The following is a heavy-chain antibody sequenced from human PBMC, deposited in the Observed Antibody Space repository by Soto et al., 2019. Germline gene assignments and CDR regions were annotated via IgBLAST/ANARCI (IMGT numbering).Heavy chain of an antibody. CDR1: GYSFTSYW. CDR3: ARRSKGGSSGWGAFDI. CDR2: IYPGDSDT. D-gene: IGHD6-19*01. J-gene: IGHJ3*02. V-gene: IGHV5-51*01. Sequence: PGESLKISCKGSGYSFTSYWIGWVRQMPGKGLEWMGIIYPGDSDTRYSPSFQGQVTISADKSISTAYLQWSSLKASDTAMYYCARRSKGGSSGWGAFDIWGQETMVTVSS.